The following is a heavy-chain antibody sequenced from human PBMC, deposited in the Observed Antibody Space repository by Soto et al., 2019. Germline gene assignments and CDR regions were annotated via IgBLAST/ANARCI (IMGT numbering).Heavy chain of an antibody. Sequence: SETLSLTCTVSGGSISSYYWSWIRQPPGKGLEWIGYIYYSGSTNYNPSLKSRVTISVDTSKNQFSLKLSSVTAADTAVYYCARVQVRSXYYYDGMDVWGQGTTVTVS. V-gene: IGHV4-59*01. J-gene: IGHJ6*02. CDR1: GGSISSYY. D-gene: IGHD3-22*01. CDR3: ARVQVRSXYYYDGMDV. CDR2: IYYSGST.